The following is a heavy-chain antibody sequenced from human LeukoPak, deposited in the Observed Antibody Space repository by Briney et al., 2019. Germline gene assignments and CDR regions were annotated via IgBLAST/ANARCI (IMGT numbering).Heavy chain of an antibody. Sequence: PGRSLRLSCAASGFTFSSYAMHWVRQAPGKGLEWVAVISYDGSNKHYADSVKGRFTISRDNSKNTLYLQMNSLRAEDTAVYYCARGPSAGGYDYVWGSYRYTGQDYWGQGTLVTVSS. CDR3: ARGPSAGGYDYVWGSYRYTGQDY. CDR2: ISYDGSNK. CDR1: GFTFSSYA. J-gene: IGHJ4*02. V-gene: IGHV3-30*04. D-gene: IGHD3-16*02.